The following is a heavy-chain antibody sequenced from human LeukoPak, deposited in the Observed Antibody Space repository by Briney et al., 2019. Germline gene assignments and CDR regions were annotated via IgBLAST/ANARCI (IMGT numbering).Heavy chain of an antibody. D-gene: IGHD2-2*01. V-gene: IGHV4-4*07. CDR1: GGSISSYY. Sequence: SETLSLTCTVSGGSISSYYWSWIRQPAGKGLEWIGRIYTSGSTNYNPSLKSRVTISVDTSKNQFSLKLSSVTAADTAVYYCARDVALYCSSTSCPSDYHYYMEVWGKGTTVTVSS. CDR2: IYTSGST. CDR3: ARDVALYCSSTSCPSDYHYYMEV. J-gene: IGHJ6*03.